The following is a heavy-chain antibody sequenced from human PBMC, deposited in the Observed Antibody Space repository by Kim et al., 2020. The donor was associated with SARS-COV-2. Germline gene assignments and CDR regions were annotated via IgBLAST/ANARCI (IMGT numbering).Heavy chain of an antibody. CDR2: IYSGSST. J-gene: IGHJ6*02. V-gene: IGHV3-53*01. Sequence: GGSLRLSCAASGFTFSSNYMSWVRQAPGKGLEWVSVIYSGSSTNYTDAVKDGFTIYRHNSNNTLYLQMNSLRAEDTAVYYCARDLYYYGMDVWGQGTTVTVSS. CDR3: ARDLYYYGMDV. CDR1: GFTFSSNY.